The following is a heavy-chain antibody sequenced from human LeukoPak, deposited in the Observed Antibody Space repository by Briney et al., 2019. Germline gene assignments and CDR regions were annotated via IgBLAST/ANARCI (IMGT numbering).Heavy chain of an antibody. CDR3: ARAWDTAMVTVDY. CDR2: ISSSSDYI. D-gene: IGHD5-18*01. Sequence: GGSLRLSCAASGFSFSSYSMNWVRQAPGKGLEWVSSISSSSDYIHYADSVKARFTISRDNAKNSLYLQMNSLRAEDAAVYYCARAWDTAMVTVDYWGQGTLVTVSS. CDR1: GFSFSSYS. V-gene: IGHV3-21*01. J-gene: IGHJ4*02.